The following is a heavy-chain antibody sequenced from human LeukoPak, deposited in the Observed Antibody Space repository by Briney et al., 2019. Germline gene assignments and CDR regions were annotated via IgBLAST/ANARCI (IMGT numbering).Heavy chain of an antibody. CDR1: GGSISSSSSIC. CDR3: ARNGGNSDYDY. J-gene: IGHJ4*02. D-gene: IGHD4-23*01. CDR2: SYHNGAT. V-gene: IGHV4-4*02. Sequence: SETLSLTCAVSGGSISSSSSICWTWVRQPPGEGLEWIGESYHNGATNYNPSLKSRVTMLLDKSKNQFFLKLNSVTAADTAVYYCARNGGNSDYDYWGQGTLVTVSA.